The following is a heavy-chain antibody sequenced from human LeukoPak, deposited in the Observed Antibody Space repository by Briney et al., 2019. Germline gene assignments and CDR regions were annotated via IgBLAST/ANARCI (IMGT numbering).Heavy chain of an antibody. CDR3: ARSRTTMVRGSPNWSFDY. CDR1: GGSISGFY. D-gene: IGHD3-10*01. V-gene: IGHV4-59*01. CDR2: IYYSGST. Sequence: SETLSLTCTVSGGSISGFYWSWLRQPPGKGLEWIGYIYYSGSTNYNPSLKSRVIISVDTSKNQFSLKLSSVTTADTAVYYCARSRTTMVRGSPNWSFDYWGQGILVTVSS. J-gene: IGHJ4*02.